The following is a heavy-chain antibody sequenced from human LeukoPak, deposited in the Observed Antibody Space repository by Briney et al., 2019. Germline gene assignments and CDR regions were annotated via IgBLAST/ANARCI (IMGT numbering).Heavy chain of an antibody. D-gene: IGHD3-22*01. Sequence: PGGSLRLSCAASGFTFSSYSMNWVRQAPGKGLEWVSSISSSSSYIYYADSVKGRFTISRDNAKNSLYLQMNSLRAEDTAVYYCARGGYYDSSGLNFDYWGQGTLVTVSS. CDR1: GFTFSSYS. J-gene: IGHJ4*02. CDR3: ARGGYYDSSGLNFDY. CDR2: ISSSSSYI. V-gene: IGHV3-21*01.